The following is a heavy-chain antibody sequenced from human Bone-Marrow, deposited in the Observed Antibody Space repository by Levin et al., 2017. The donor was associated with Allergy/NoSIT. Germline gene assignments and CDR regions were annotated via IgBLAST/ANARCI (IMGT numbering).Heavy chain of an antibody. CDR1: GFTFSNYA. D-gene: IGHD6-13*01. Sequence: GGSLRLSCEASGFTFSNYAMTWVRQGPGKGLEWVSVITGSGRTYYADSVRGRFTISRDNSKNALYLQMNSLRADDTAFYYCAKGSAAMDYWGQGTLVSVSS. CDR3: AKGSAAMDY. J-gene: IGHJ4*02. CDR2: ITGSGRT. V-gene: IGHV3-23*01.